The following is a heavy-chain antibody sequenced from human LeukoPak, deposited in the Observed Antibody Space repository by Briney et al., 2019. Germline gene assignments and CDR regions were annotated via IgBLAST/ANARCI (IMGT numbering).Heavy chain of an antibody. CDR2: IKSKSDGETI. CDR3: TTDMDR. CDR1: GFTFSNAW. Sequence: GGSLRLSCTASGFTFSNAWMSWVRRAPGKGLEWVGRIKSKSDGETIDYAAPVQGRFSISRDDSKNTLYLQMNSLKTEDTAVYYCTTDMDRWGQGTLVIVSS. V-gene: IGHV3-15*01. J-gene: IGHJ5*02.